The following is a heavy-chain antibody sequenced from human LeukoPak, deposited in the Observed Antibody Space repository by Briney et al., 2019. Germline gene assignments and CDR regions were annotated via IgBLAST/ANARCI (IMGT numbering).Heavy chain of an antibody. CDR2: INHSGST. Sequence: SETLSLTCAVYGGSFSGYYWSWIRQPPGKGLEWIGEINHSGSTNFNPSLKSRVTISADTSKNQFSLKLRSVTAADTAVYYCARGDLKSDWFDPWGQGTLVIVST. D-gene: IGHD3-3*01. CDR3: ARGDLKSDWFDP. V-gene: IGHV4-34*01. CDR1: GGSFSGYY. J-gene: IGHJ5*02.